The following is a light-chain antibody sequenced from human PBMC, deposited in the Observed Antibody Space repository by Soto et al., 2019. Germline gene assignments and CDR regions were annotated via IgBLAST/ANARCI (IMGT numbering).Light chain of an antibody. CDR2: LGS. V-gene: IGKV2-28*01. Sequence: VMTQSPLSLPVTPGEPASISCRSSQSLLHSNGYNYLYWYLQKPGQSPQLLIYLGSNRASGVPDRFSGSGSGTDFTLTISRVEAEDVGVYYCMQTLQTLGTFGQGTKVEIK. J-gene: IGKJ1*01. CDR3: MQTLQTLGT. CDR1: QSLLHSNGYNY.